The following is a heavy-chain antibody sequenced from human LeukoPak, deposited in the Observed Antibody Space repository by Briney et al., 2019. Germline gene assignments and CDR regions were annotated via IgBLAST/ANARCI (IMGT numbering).Heavy chain of an antibody. CDR1: GGSISSYY. J-gene: IGHJ4*02. CDR3: ARRRMGYFDY. V-gene: IGHV4-59*08. Sequence: SETLSLTCTVSGGSISSYYWSWVRQPPREGLEWIGYIYYSGSTNYNPSLKSRVTISVDTSKNQFSLKLSSVTAADTAVYYCARRRMGYFDYWGQGTLVTVSS. CDR2: IYYSGST. D-gene: IGHD2-15*01.